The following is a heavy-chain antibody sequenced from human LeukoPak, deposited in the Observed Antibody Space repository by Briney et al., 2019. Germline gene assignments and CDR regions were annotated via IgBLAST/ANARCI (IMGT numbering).Heavy chain of an antibody. CDR1: GYTFTGYY. J-gene: IGHJ3*02. Sequence: GASVKVSCKASGYTFTGYYMHWVRQAPGQGLEWMGWINPNSGGTKYAQTFKGRVTMTRDTSISTAYMELSRLRSDDTAVYYCARELITFGGVLDNDAFDIWGQGTMVSVSS. V-gene: IGHV1-2*02. D-gene: IGHD3-16*02. CDR2: INPNSGGT. CDR3: ARELITFGGVLDNDAFDI.